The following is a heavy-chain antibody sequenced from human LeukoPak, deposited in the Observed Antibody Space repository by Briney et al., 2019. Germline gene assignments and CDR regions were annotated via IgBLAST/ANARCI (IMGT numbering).Heavy chain of an antibody. CDR2: ITWNGDSK. D-gene: IGHD6-19*01. Sequence: GGSLRLSCAASGFTLDDYGMTWVRQAPGKGLEWVSGITWNGDSKGYADSVKGRFTISRDNAKNSLYLQMNSLRAEDTASYHCARWSSIKVAATENYWGQGTLVTVSS. CDR1: GFTLDDYG. J-gene: IGHJ4*02. V-gene: IGHV3-20*01. CDR3: ARWSSIKVAATENY.